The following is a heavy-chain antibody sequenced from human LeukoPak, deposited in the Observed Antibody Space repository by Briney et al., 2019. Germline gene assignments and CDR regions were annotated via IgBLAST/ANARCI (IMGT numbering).Heavy chain of an antibody. CDR2: FDPEDGET. V-gene: IGHV1-24*01. J-gene: IGHJ4*02. D-gene: IGHD3-22*01. Sequence: GASVKVSCKVSGNTFTDLSMRWVRQAPGKGLEWMGGFDPEDGETIYAQKFQGRVTMTEDTSTDTAYMELSSLRSEDAAVYYCATVVRRTYYYDTALSYWGQGTLVTVSS. CDR1: GNTFTDLS. CDR3: ATVVRRTYYYDTALSY.